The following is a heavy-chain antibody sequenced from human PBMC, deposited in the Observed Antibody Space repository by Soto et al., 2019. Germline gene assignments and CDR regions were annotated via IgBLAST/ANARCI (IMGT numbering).Heavy chain of an antibody. D-gene: IGHD2-2*03. Sequence: QVQLRESGPGLVKTSGTLSLTCAVSGGSISTITWWSWVRQPPGKGLQWIGEIYHSGRTNYNPSLNSRVTISVDKSKNQFSLELSSVTAADTAVYYCARDLGSCSSTSCRPFDYWGQGTLVNVSS. CDR1: GGSISTITW. J-gene: IGHJ4*02. V-gene: IGHV4-4*02. CDR3: ARDLGSCSSTSCRPFDY. CDR2: IYHSGRT.